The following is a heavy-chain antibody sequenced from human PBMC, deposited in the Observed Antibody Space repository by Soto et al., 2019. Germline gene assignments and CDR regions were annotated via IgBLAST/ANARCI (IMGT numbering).Heavy chain of an antibody. CDR2: INTNNGGA. Sequence: QVQLVQSGAEVKKPGASVKVSCKASGYTFTDYHIHWVRQAPGQGLEFMGWINTNNGGAGSAQQFQGRVTVTRDTSIAKVYQETSHLGSEDTALYYWGRERGSDTLPPSDNWVDTWGQGNLITVSS. V-gene: IGHV1-2*02. J-gene: IGHJ5*02. CDR1: GYTFTDYH. D-gene: IGHD6-25*01. CDR3: GRERGSDTLPPSDNWVDT.